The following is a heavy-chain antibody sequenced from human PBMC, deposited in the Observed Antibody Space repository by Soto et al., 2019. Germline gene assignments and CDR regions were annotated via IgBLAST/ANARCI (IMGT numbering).Heavy chain of an antibody. Sequence: SETLSLTCSVPGGSVRSQTHFWSWIRRAPGKGLEWSGYVYYSGITNANPALKARVTISADTPNNQIFLSLTSVTAADTAVYYCAREDMSGTYYFASWGQGMLVTVSS. V-gene: IGHV4-61*01. CDR2: VYYSGIT. CDR1: GGSVRSQTHF. J-gene: IGHJ4*02. D-gene: IGHD1-26*01. CDR3: AREDMSGTYYFAS.